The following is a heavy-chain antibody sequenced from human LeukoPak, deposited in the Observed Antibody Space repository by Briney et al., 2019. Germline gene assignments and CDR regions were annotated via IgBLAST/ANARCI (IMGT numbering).Heavy chain of an antibody. D-gene: IGHD6-13*01. CDR3: ASSPPYSSSWYAIAT. V-gene: IGHV3-13*01. Sequence: HPGGSLRLSCAASGVIFSNYDMRWVRQAAGKGLEWVSGIGTAGDTYYSGYVKGRFTISRENTTNSLYLHMNSRSAGDTAMYYCASSPPYSSSWYAIATWGQGTLVTVSS. CDR2: IGTAGDT. J-gene: IGHJ5*02. CDR1: GVIFSNYD.